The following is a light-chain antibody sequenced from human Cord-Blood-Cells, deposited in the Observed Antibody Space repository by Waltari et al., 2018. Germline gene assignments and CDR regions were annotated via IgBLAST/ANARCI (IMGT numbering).Light chain of an antibody. CDR1: QSVSSN. J-gene: IGKJ1*01. CDR3: QQYNNWPWT. V-gene: IGKV3-15*01. CDR2: GAS. Sequence: EIVMTQSPATLSVSPGERATLSCRASQSVSSNLALYQQKPGQAPRLLIHGASTRATGIPARFSGSGSGTEFTLTISSLQSEDFAVYYCQQYNNWPWTFGQGTKVEIK.